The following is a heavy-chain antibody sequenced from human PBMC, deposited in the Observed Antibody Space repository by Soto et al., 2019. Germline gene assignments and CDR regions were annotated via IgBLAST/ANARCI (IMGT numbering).Heavy chain of an antibody. CDR2: ISYDGSNK. V-gene: IGHV3-30-3*01. CDR3: ARDPGATVTTLSLWFDY. D-gene: IGHD4-17*01. Sequence: PGGSLRLSCAASGFTFSSYAMHWVRQAPGKGLEWVAVISYDGSNKYYADSVKGRFTISGDNSKNTLYLQMNSLRAEDTAVYYCARDPGATVTTLSLWFDYWGQGTLVTVSS. J-gene: IGHJ4*02. CDR1: GFTFSSYA.